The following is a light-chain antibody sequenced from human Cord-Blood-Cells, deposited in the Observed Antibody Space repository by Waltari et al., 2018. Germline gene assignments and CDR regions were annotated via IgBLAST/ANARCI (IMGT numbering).Light chain of an antibody. CDR2: AAS. CDR1: QRISSY. V-gene: IGKV1-39*01. CDR3: QQSYSTHRA. Sequence: DIQITHPPSSLSAPVRHTVTITCRASQRISSYSNWYQQKPGKAPKLMIYAASSFQSRVTPRFSGSGSGTDFTLTISSLPPEDFATYYCQQSYSTHRAFGQGTKVEIK. J-gene: IGKJ1*01.